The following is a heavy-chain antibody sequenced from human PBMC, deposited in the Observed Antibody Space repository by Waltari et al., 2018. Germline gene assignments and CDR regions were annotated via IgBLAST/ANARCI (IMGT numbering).Heavy chain of an antibody. CDR1: GFTVSSNY. D-gene: IGHD6-13*01. J-gene: IGHJ4*02. V-gene: IGHV3-66*02. Sequence: EVQLVESGGGLVQHGGSLRLSCAASGFTVSSNYMSWVRQAPGKGLEWVSVIYSGGSTYYADSVKGRFTISRDNSKNTLYLQMNSLRAEDTAVYYCARVESSSWYSFDYWGQGTLVTVSS. CDR3: ARVESSSWYSFDY. CDR2: IYSGGST.